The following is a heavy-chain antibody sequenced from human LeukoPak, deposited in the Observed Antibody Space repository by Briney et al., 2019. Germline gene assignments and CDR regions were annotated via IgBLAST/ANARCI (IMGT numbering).Heavy chain of an antibody. Sequence: SLRLSCAASGFTFDDYAMHWVRQAPGKGLEWVSGISWNSGSIGYADSVKGRFTISRDNAKNSLYLQMNSLRAEDTALYYCAKDQFYSGSEPANYFDYWGQGTLVTVSS. J-gene: IGHJ4*02. CDR3: AKDQFYSGSEPANYFDY. CDR2: ISWNSGSI. V-gene: IGHV3-9*01. D-gene: IGHD3-10*01. CDR1: GFTFDDYA.